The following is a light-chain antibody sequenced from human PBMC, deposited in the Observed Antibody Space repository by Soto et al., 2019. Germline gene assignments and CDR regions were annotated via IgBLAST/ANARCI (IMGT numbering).Light chain of an antibody. V-gene: IGKV1-39*01. J-gene: IGKJ1*01. Sequence: DIQMTQSPSSLSASVGDRVTITCRASQSISSYLNWYQQKPGKAPKLLIYAASSLQSGVPSRFSGSGSGTEFTLTISSLPPEDFATYYCQQSYNTPWTFGQGTKVEIK. CDR3: QQSYNTPWT. CDR1: QSISSY. CDR2: AAS.